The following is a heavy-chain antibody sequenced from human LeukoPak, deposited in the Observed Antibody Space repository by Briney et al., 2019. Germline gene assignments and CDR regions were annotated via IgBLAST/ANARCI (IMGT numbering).Heavy chain of an antibody. J-gene: IGHJ4*02. Sequence: SETLSLTCSVSGGSISSGSYYWSWIRQPAGKGLEWIGRIFLSGSTNYNPSLKSRVTMSIATSKNQFSLSLRSVTAADTAMYFCAREEMPGKFDYWGQGTLVTVSS. CDR2: IFLSGST. D-gene: IGHD1-26*01. CDR3: AREEMPGKFDY. CDR1: GGSISSGSYY. V-gene: IGHV4-61*02.